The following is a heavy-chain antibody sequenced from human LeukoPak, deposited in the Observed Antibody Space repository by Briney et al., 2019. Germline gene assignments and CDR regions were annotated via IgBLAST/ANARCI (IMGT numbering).Heavy chain of an antibody. J-gene: IGHJ5*02. V-gene: IGHV3-74*01. CDR3: ARDYDFLDP. CDR1: GFTFRSYW. CDR2: ISSDGSST. D-gene: IGHD3-3*01. Sequence: GGSLRLSCAASGFTFRSYWMHWVRQAPGKGLVWVSRISSDGSSTSYADSVTGRFTISRDNAKNTLYLQMNSLRAEDTAVYYCARDYDFLDPWGQGTLVTVS.